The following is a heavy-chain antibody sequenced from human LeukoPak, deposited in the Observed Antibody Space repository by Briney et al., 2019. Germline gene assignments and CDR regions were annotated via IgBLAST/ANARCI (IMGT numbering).Heavy chain of an antibody. CDR3: ARGVLSRRGYSYGASGD. CDR2: IYTSGST. J-gene: IGHJ4*02. CDR1: GYSISSGYY. D-gene: IGHD5-18*01. V-gene: IGHV4-61*02. Sequence: SETLSLTCTVSGYSISSGYYWGWIRQPAGKGLEWIGRIYTSGSTNYNPSLKSRVTISVDTSKNQFSLKLSSVTAADTAVYYCARGVLSRRGYSYGASGDWGQGTLVTVSS.